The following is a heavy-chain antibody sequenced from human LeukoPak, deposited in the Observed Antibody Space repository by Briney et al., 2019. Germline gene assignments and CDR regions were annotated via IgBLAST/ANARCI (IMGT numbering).Heavy chain of an antibody. Sequence: GGSLRLSCAASGFTFSVAWMHWFRQVPGKGLMWVSRITTDETTTYADSVRGRFSISRDNAKNTVYLQMNSLRVEDTAVYHCAKDWFATTDYWGQGILVTVSS. D-gene: IGHD1/OR15-1a*01. CDR2: ITTDETT. V-gene: IGHV3-74*01. J-gene: IGHJ4*02. CDR3: AKDWFATTDY. CDR1: GFTFSVAW.